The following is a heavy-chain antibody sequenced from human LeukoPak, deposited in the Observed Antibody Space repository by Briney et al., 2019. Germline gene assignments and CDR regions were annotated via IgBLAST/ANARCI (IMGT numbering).Heavy chain of an antibody. CDR1: GFTFSDYY. D-gene: IGHD4-17*01. CDR3: ARAIRSMTTVTTPLDY. V-gene: IGHV3-11*01. J-gene: IGHJ4*02. CDR2: ISSSGSTI. Sequence: GGSLRLSCAASGFTFSDYYKSWIRQAPGKGLEWVSYISSSGSTIYYADSVKGRFTISRDNAKNSLYLQMNSLRAEDTAVYYCARAIRSMTTVTTPLDYWGQGTLVTVTS.